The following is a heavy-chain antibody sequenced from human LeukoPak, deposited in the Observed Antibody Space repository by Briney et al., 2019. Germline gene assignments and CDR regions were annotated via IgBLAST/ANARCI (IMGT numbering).Heavy chain of an antibody. CDR3: ARGSSSAPGDY. D-gene: IGHD6-13*01. CDR2: INPNSGCT. V-gene: IGHV1-2*06. Sequence: ASVKVSCKASGYTFTGYYMHWVRQAPGQGLEWMGRINPNSGCTNHAQKFQGRVTMTRDTSISTAYMELSRLRSDDTAVYYCARGSSSAPGDYWGQGTLVTVSS. CDR1: GYTFTGYY. J-gene: IGHJ4*02.